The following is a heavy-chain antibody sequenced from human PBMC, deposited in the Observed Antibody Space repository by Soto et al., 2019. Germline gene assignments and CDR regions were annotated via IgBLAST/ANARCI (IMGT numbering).Heavy chain of an antibody. V-gene: IGHV1-18*01. CDR3: ARDLAAAGPFDC. Sequence: QVQLVQSGAEVKKPGASVKVSCKASGYTFTNYAFSWVRQDPGQGLEWMGWISAYNGNTNYPQKLQGRVTMTTDASKRTAYMELRSLRYDATAVYYCARDLAAAGPFDCWGQGTLVTVSS. CDR2: ISAYNGNT. J-gene: IGHJ4*02. CDR1: GYTFTNYA. D-gene: IGHD6-13*01.